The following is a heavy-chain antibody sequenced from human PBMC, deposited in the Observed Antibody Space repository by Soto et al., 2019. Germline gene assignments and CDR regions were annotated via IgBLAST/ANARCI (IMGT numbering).Heavy chain of an antibody. V-gene: IGHV3-23*01. J-gene: IGHJ4*02. D-gene: IGHD4-17*01. CDR3: AKGPHGVYGDSEDY. CDR2: ISGSGGST. Sequence: GGSLRLSCAASGFTFSGYAMSWVRQAPGKGLEWVSAISGSGGSTYYADSVKGRFTISRDNSKNTLYLQMNSLRAEDTAVYYCAKGPHGVYGDSEDYWGQGTLVTVSS. CDR1: GFTFSGYA.